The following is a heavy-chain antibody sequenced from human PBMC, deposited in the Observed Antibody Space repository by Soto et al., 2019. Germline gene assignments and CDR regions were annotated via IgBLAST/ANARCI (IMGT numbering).Heavy chain of an antibody. CDR3: AGTLEWLYATHNWFDP. D-gene: IGHD3-3*01. V-gene: IGHV1-69*02. CDR1: GGTFSSYT. Sequence: SVKVSCKASGGTFSSYTISWVRQAPGQGLEWMGRIIPILGIANYAQKFQGRVTITADKSTSTAYMELSSLRSEDTAVYYCAGTLEWLYATHNWFDPWGQGTLVTVSS. CDR2: IIPILGIA. J-gene: IGHJ5*02.